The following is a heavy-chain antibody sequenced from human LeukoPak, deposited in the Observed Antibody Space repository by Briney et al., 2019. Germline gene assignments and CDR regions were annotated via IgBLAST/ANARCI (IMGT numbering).Heavy chain of an antibody. CDR1: GYSISSGYY. CDR2: IYHSGST. Sequence: PSEILSLTCTVSGYSISSGYYWGWIRQPPGKGLEWIGSIYHSGSTYYNPSLKSRVTISVDTSKNQFSLKLSSVTAADTAVYYCASRVRGVDYWGQGTLVTVSS. V-gene: IGHV4-38-2*02. CDR3: ASRVRGVDY. D-gene: IGHD3-10*01. J-gene: IGHJ4*02.